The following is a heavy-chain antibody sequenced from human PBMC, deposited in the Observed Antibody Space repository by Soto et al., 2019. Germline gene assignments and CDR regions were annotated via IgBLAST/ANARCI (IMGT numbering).Heavy chain of an antibody. J-gene: IGHJ3*01. D-gene: IGHD1-26*01. CDR3: ARRASR. V-gene: IGHV3-48*03. CDR1: GFTFSSSE. CDR2: IHPSGQPI. Sequence: EVQLVESGGGLVQPGGSMRLSCAVSGFTFSSSEVYWVRQAPGKGLEWISYIHPSGQPIFYAASVKGRFTISRDNANNSLFLQMNSLRAEDTAVYYCARRASRWGQGTMVTVSS.